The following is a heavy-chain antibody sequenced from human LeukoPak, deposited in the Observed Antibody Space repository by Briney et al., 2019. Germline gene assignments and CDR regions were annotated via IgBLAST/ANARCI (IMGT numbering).Heavy chain of an antibody. J-gene: IGHJ6*02. V-gene: IGHV3-21*01. CDR1: GFTFSSYS. CDR3: ARDGGYSSSWLPSYYYYGMDV. Sequence: GGSLRLSCAASGFTFSSYSMNWVRQAPGKGLEWVSSISSSSSYIYYADSVKGRFTISRDNAKNSLYLQMNSLRAEDTAVYYCARDGGYSSSWLPSYYYYGMDVWGQGTTVTVSS. D-gene: IGHD6-13*01. CDR2: ISSSSSYI.